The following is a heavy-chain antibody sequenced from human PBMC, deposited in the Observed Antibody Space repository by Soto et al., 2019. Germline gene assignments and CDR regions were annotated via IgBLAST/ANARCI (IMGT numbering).Heavy chain of an antibody. Sequence: GGPLRLSCAAAGFTFSSYAMHWVRQAPGKGLEWVAVISYDGSNQYYANSVKGRFTISRDNPKNTLNLQMNSLRAEDTAVYYCAKDMSISWYYFDYWGQGALVTVS. CDR2: ISYDGSNQ. CDR1: GFTFSSYA. CDR3: AKDMSISWYYFDY. D-gene: IGHD6-13*01. V-gene: IGHV3-30*18. J-gene: IGHJ4*02.